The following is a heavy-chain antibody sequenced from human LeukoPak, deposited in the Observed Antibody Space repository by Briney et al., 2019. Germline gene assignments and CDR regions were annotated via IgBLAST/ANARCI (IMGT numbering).Heavy chain of an antibody. D-gene: IGHD6-13*01. CDR1: GFTVSSNY. V-gene: IGHV3-53*01. Sequence: PGGSLRLSCAAPGFTVSSNYMSWVRQAPGKGLEWVSVVYRAGRTYYADSVKGRFTISRDNSKNTMYLQMNSLRAEDTAVYYCARDLEVRGGAAAGRPYYYYYAMDVWGQGTTVTVSS. CDR2: VYRAGRT. CDR3: ARDLEVRGGAAAGRPYYYYYAMDV. J-gene: IGHJ6*02.